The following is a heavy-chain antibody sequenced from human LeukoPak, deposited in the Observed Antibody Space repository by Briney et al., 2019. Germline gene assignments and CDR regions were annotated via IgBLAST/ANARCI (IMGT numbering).Heavy chain of an antibody. Sequence: SETLSLTCAVYGGSFSGYYWSWIRQPPGKGLEWIGEINHSGSTNYNPSLKSRVTISVDTSKNQFSLKLSSVTAADTAVYYCARGGPFIQLYAFDYWGQGTLVTVPS. CDR2: INHSGST. CDR3: ARGGPFIQLYAFDY. D-gene: IGHD5-18*01. CDR1: GGSFSGYY. J-gene: IGHJ4*02. V-gene: IGHV4-34*01.